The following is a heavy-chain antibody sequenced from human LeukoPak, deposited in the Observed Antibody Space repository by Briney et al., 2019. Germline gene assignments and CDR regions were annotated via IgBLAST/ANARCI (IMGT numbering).Heavy chain of an antibody. CDR2: INPSGGST. J-gene: IGHJ5*02. CDR1: GYTFTSYY. CDR3: ARDYMVGAVPFDP. D-gene: IGHD3-10*02. Sequence: ASVNVSCKASGYTFTSYYMHWVRQAPGQGLEWMGIINPSGGSTSYAQKFQGRVTMTRDTSTSTVYMELSSLRSEDTAVYYCARDYMVGAVPFDPWGQGTLVTVSS. V-gene: IGHV1-46*01.